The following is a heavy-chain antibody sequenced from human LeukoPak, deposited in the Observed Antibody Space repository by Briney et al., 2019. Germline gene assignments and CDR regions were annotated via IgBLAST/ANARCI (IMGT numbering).Heavy chain of an antibody. D-gene: IGHD6-13*01. J-gene: IGHJ4*02. CDR3: ARGVAAAVPHYFDY. CDR2: IIPIFGTA. V-gene: IGHV1-69*13. Sequence: PVKVSCKASGYTFTSYAISWVRQAPGQGLEWMAGIIPIFGTANYAQKFQGRVTITADESTSTAYMELSSLRSEDTAVYYCARGVAAAVPHYFDYWGQGTLVTVSS. CDR1: GYTFTSYA.